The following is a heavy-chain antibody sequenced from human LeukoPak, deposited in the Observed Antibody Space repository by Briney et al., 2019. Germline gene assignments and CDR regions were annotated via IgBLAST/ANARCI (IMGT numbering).Heavy chain of an antibody. CDR3: ASTTYYYDSSGYYFLDY. Sequence: SETLSLICTVSGDSISSCYWSWIRQPAGKGLEWIGRIYTSGSTNYNPSLKNRVTMSVDTSKNQFSLKLSSVTAADTAVYYCASTTYYYDSSGYYFLDYWGQGTLVTVSS. CDR2: IYTSGST. D-gene: IGHD3-22*01. J-gene: IGHJ4*02. V-gene: IGHV4-4*07. CDR1: GDSISSCY.